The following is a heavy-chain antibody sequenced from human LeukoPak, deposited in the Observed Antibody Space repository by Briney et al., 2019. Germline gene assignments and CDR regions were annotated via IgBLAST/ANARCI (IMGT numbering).Heavy chain of an antibody. Sequence: GGSLRLSCSASGFVFTIYTMYWVRQAPGKGPEYVSTISGSGNGFSIYYADSVKGRFAISRDDSKSILYLQMNGLRSEDTAVYYCVKDFGRIRGTPDSWGQGTLVTVSS. J-gene: IGHJ4*02. V-gene: IGHV3-64D*06. CDR3: VKDFGRIRGTPDS. D-gene: IGHD1-26*01. CDR1: GFVFTIYT. CDR2: ISGSGNGFSI.